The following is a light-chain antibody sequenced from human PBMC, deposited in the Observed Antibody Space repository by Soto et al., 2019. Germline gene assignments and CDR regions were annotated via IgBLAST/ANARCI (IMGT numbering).Light chain of an antibody. J-gene: IGLJ2*01. CDR2: DVS. CDR1: SSDVGGYKY. V-gene: IGLV2-14*01. Sequence: QSVLTQPASVSGSPGQSITNSCTGTSSDVGGYKYVYWYQQHPGKAPKLMIYDVSNRPSGVSNRFSGSKSGNTASLTISGLQAEDEADYYCSSYTSNNTLVVFGGGTKVTVL. CDR3: SSYTSNNTLVV.